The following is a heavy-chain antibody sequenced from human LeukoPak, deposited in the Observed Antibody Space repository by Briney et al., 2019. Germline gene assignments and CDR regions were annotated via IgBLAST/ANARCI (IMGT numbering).Heavy chain of an antibody. CDR2: IKQEGSEK. V-gene: IGHV3-7*01. CDR3: AREFCSTTSCYFDY. J-gene: IGHJ4*02. Sequence: GGSLRLSCAASGFTFSSYWMSWVRQAPGKGLEWVANIKQEGSEKYYVDSVKGRFTISRDNAKNSLYLQMNSLRAEDTAVYYCAREFCSTTSCYFDYWGQGTLVTVSS. D-gene: IGHD2-2*01. CDR1: GFTFSSYW.